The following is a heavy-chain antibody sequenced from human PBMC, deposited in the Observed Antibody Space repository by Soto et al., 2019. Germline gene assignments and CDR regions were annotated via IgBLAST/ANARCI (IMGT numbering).Heavy chain of an antibody. J-gene: IGHJ4*02. Sequence: QVQLVQSGAEVKKPGASVKVSCKASGYTFTSYAIHWVRQAPGQRLEWMGWINAGDGVTKYSQKFQGRVTITWDTSASTAYMELSILRSEDTAVFYCARGDAGTDFDYWGQGTLVTVSS. CDR1: GYTFTSYA. CDR3: ARGDAGTDFDY. D-gene: IGHD3-10*01. V-gene: IGHV1-3*01. CDR2: INAGDGVT.